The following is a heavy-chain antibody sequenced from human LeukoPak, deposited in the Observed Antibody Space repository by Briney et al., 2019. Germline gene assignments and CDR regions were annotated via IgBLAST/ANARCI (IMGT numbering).Heavy chain of an antibody. CDR2: IYHRGST. CDR3: ARGLFYGDYDYFDY. V-gene: IGHV4-30-2*01. D-gene: IGHD4-17*01. J-gene: IGHJ4*02. CDR1: GGSISRGDYS. Sequence: PSETLSLTCAVSGGSISRGDYSWSWIRQPPGKGLEWIGYIYHRGSTYYTPSLKSRVTILVDRSKNQFSLKLSSVTAADTAVYYCARGLFYGDYDYFDYWGQGTLVTVSS.